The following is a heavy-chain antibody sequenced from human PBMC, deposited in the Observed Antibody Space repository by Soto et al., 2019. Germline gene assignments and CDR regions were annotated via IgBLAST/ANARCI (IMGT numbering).Heavy chain of an antibody. Sequence: PSETLSLTCTVSGGSISSSTYYWAWIRQPPGKGLEWIGSIYYSERTFYNPSLKSRVTISLDMSKNHFSLKLSSVTAADTAVYYCARHVQQWLEFDYWGQGTLVTVSS. CDR2: IYYSERT. J-gene: IGHJ4*02. CDR3: ARHVQQWLEFDY. V-gene: IGHV4-39*01. D-gene: IGHD6-19*01. CDR1: GGSISSSTYY.